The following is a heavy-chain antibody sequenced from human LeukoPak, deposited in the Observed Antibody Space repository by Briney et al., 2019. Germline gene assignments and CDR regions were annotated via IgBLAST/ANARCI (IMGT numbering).Heavy chain of an antibody. CDR2: IYISGST. Sequence: SETLSLTCTVSGGSISSYYWTWIRQPAGKGLEWIGRIYISGSTNYNPSLKSRVTISRDTSKNEFSLKLSSVTAADTAVYYCARDSRRDGYNLDYWGRGTLVTVSS. CDR3: ARDSRRDGYNLDY. V-gene: IGHV4-4*07. J-gene: IGHJ4*02. CDR1: GGSISSYY. D-gene: IGHD5-24*01.